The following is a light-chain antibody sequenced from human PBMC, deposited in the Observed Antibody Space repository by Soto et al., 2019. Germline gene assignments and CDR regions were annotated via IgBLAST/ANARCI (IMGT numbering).Light chain of an antibody. CDR2: GAS. V-gene: IGKV3-15*01. CDR1: QTINNN. Sequence: ETVMTQSPVTLSVSPGEGATLSCRASQTINNNLAWYQQKPGQAPRLLIYGASRRATGVPAWFSGSGSGTEFTLTISSLQSEDFAVYYCLHYNNGPRFGQGTKVDVK. CDR3: LHYNNGPR. J-gene: IGKJ1*01.